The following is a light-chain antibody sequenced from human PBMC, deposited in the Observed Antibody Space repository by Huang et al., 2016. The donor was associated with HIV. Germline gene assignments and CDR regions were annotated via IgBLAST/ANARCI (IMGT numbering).Light chain of an antibody. V-gene: IGKV2-28*01. CDR2: LAS. J-gene: IGKJ2*01. CDR1: QSLLHTNGYTY. CDR3: MQALQAPRT. Sequence: DIVLTQSPLSLPVTPGEPASISCRSSQSLLHTNGYTYLDWYVQKPGQSPQLLIFLASNRASWVPDRFRCIGSGRDFTLKISRVEAEDVGTYYCMQALQAPRTFGRGTRLQIK.